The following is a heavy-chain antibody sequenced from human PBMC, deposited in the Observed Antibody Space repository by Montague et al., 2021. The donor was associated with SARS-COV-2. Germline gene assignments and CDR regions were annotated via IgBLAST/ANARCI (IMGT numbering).Heavy chain of an antibody. CDR3: AREFRIELWQTNWYFGL. Sequence: SETLSLTCSVSGGSISGYYWSWIRQPPGKGLEWIGNFDHSGDTKYNPSLKSRATISVDTSKNQFALRLHSVTAADTAVYYCAREFRIELWQTNWYFGLWGRGTLVIVSS. V-gene: IGHV4-59*01. CDR1: GGSISGYY. J-gene: IGHJ2*01. CDR2: FDHSGDT. D-gene: IGHD3-16*01.